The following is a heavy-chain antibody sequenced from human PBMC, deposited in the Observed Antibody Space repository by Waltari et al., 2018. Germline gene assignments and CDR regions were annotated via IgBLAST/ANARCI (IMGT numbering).Heavy chain of an antibody. D-gene: IGHD2-15*01. V-gene: IGHV3-23*01. CDR2: TSGPGSDT. J-gene: IGHJ3*02. CDR3: AKDKAIGGAFDI. Sequence: EVQLLESGGGLVQPGGSLSLSCAASGFTFSSYAMGWVRQAPGKGLEWVSATSGPGSDTYYADSVKGRFTISRDNSKSTLYLQMNSLRAEDTAVYYCAKDKAIGGAFDIWGQGTMVTVSS. CDR1: GFTFSSYA.